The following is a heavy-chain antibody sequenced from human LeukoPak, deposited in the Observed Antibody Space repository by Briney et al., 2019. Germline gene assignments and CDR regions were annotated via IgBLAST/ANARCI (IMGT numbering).Heavy chain of an antibody. Sequence: SETLSLTCTVFGGSFTDYFWTWIRHSPGKGLEWIGEVNDYTGDTNYNPSLNSRVSISLEKSKNQFSLELRSVTAADTAVYYCARGRIAKIVVVHSFSYGMDVWGQGTTVTVSS. CDR1: GGSFTDYF. V-gene: IGHV4-34*01. D-gene: IGHD3-22*01. CDR2: VNDYTGDT. J-gene: IGHJ6*02. CDR3: ARGRIAKIVVVHSFSYGMDV.